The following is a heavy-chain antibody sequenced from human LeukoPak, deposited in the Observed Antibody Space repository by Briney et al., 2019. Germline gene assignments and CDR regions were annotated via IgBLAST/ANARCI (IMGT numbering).Heavy chain of an antibody. Sequence: GGSLRLSCAASGFTFSSYSMNWVRQAPGKGLEWFSSISSSSSYIYYADSVKGRFTISRDNAKNSLYLQMNSLRAEDTAVYYCARDRRDGYNLSPDYWGQGTLVTVSS. D-gene: IGHD5-24*01. CDR2: ISSSSSYI. V-gene: IGHV3-21*01. CDR1: GFTFSSYS. CDR3: ARDRRDGYNLSPDY. J-gene: IGHJ4*02.